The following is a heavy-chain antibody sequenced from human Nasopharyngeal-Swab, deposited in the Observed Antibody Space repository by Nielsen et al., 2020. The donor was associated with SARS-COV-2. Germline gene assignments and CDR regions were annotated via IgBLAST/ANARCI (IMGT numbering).Heavy chain of an antibody. CDR2: ISSSSSYI. Sequence: GESLKISCAASGFTFNNYNFNWVRQAPGEGLEWVSSISSSSSYIYYADSVKGRFTISRDNSKKTLYLQMNSLRAEDTAVYYCAKEESSYDFWSGYVTNFYYNGMDVWGQGTTVTVSS. CDR3: AKEESSYDFWSGYVTNFYYNGMDV. CDR1: GFTFNNYN. V-gene: IGHV3-21*04. J-gene: IGHJ6*02. D-gene: IGHD3-3*01.